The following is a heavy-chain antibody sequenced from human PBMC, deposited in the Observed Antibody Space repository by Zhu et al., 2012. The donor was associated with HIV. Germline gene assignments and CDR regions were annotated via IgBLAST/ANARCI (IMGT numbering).Heavy chain of an antibody. Sequence: QVQLQESGPGLVKPSETLSLTCTVSSFSITSSDYWGWVRQSSGKGLEWIGTVYHNGRTFYNPSLESRVTISVDTSKNQFSLKLRSVTAADTAVYFCARHSRSFNGWSKFDFWGQGTLVTVSS. CDR2: VYHNGRT. CDR1: SFSITSSDY. J-gene: IGHJ4*02. CDR3: ARHSRSFNGWSKFDF. D-gene: IGHD6-19*01. V-gene: IGHV4-38-2*02.